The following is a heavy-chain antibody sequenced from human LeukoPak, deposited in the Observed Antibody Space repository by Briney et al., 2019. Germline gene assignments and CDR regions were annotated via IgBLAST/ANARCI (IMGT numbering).Heavy chain of an antibody. D-gene: IGHD2-15*01. Sequence: GGSLRLSCAASGFTFSSYAMSWVRQAPGKGLEWVSAISGSGGSTYYADSVKGRFTISRDNSKNTLYLQMKSLRAEETAVYYCAKDLGSGGSCYVHWGQGTLVTVSP. J-gene: IGHJ4*02. CDR3: AKDLGSGGSCYVH. CDR2: ISGSGGST. V-gene: IGHV3-23*01. CDR1: GFTFSSYA.